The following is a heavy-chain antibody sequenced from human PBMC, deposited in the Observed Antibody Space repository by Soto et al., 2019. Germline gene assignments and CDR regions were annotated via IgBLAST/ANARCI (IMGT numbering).Heavy chain of an antibody. Sequence: VQLVESGGGVVQPGRSLRLSCAASGFTFSSYGMHWVRQAPGKGLEWVAVISYDGSNKYYADSVKGRFTISRDNSKNTLYLQMNSLRAEDTAVYYCAKDRHCTNGVCYGLVDYWGQGTLVTVSS. CDR2: ISYDGSNK. D-gene: IGHD2-8*01. V-gene: IGHV3-30*18. CDR1: GFTFSSYG. CDR3: AKDRHCTNGVCYGLVDY. J-gene: IGHJ4*02.